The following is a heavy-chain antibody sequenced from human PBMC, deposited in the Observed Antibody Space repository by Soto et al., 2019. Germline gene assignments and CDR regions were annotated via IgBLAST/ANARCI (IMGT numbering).Heavy chain of an antibody. CDR3: VRDRDWLFDY. CDR1: GFTFSSYG. D-gene: IGHD3-9*01. J-gene: IGHJ4*01. Sequence: GGSLRLSCAASGFTFSSYGMHCVRQAPGKGLEWMAVIWYGGSRKDCADYVKDRFTISRYKSKNIQSLQMDSLRAEDTAVYYCVRDRDWLFDYWG. V-gene: IGHV3-33*01. CDR2: IWYGGSRK.